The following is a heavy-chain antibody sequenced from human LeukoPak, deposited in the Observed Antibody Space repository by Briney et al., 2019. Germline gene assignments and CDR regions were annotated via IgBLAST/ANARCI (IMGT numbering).Heavy chain of an antibody. J-gene: IGHJ4*02. CDR1: GFTFSSYG. V-gene: IGHV3-30*18. Sequence: GRSLRLSCAASGFTFSSYGMHWVRQAPGKGLEWVAVISYDGSNKYYADSVKGRFTISRDNSKNTLYLQMNSLRAEDTAVYYCANEGVAAAGELDYRGQGTLVTVSS. D-gene: IGHD6-13*01. CDR2: ISYDGSNK. CDR3: ANEGVAAAGELDY.